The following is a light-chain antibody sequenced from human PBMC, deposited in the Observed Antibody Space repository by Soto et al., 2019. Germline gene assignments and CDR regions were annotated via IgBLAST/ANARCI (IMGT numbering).Light chain of an antibody. V-gene: IGKV1-6*01. J-gene: IGKJ1*01. CDR1: QDIGKD. Sequence: AIQMTQSPSSLSASVGDRVTITCRASQDIGKDLGWYQQKPGEAPELLISVASTLESGVPSRFSGSGSGTDFSLTISSLQPEDFATYYCLQDYNYPRTFGQGTKVDIK. CDR2: VAS. CDR3: LQDYNYPRT.